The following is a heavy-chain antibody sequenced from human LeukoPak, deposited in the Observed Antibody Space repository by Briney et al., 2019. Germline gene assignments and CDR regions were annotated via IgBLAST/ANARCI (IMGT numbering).Heavy chain of an antibody. Sequence: PGGSLRLSCAASGCTFSNYWMNWVRQAPGRGLEWVSYISRSGVTMYYADSVKGRFNISSDDDKNSLYLQINSLRAEDTAVYYCAREDIRLDYFDYWGQGTLVTVSS. J-gene: IGHJ4*02. CDR3: AREDIRLDYFDY. V-gene: IGHV3-48*03. D-gene: IGHD6-19*01. CDR1: GCTFSNYW. CDR2: ISRSGVTM.